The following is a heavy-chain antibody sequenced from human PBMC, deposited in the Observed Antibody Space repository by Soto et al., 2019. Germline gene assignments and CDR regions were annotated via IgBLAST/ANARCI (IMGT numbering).Heavy chain of an antibody. CDR2: ISGSGGST. CDR1: GFTFSSYA. V-gene: IGHV3-23*01. Sequence: EVQLLESGGGLVQPGGSLRLSCAASGFTFSSYAMSWVRQAPGKGLEWVSAISGSGGSTYYADSVKGRFTISRDNSKNTLYLQMNSLRAEDTAVYYCAKGDYCGSGSPNWFDPWGQGTLVTVSS. J-gene: IGHJ5*02. D-gene: IGHD3-10*01. CDR3: AKGDYCGSGSPNWFDP.